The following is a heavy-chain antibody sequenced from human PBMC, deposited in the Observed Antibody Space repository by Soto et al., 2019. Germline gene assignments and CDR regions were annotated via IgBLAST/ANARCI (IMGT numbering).Heavy chain of an antibody. Sequence: ETLSLTCTVSGGSISSYYWSWIRQPPGKGLEWIGYIYYSGSTNYNPSLKSRVTISVDTSKNQFSLKLSSVTAADTAVYYCAREVYYYDSSGYYPWGQGTLVTVSS. J-gene: IGHJ5*02. CDR3: AREVYYYDSSGYYP. CDR1: GGSISSYY. D-gene: IGHD3-22*01. V-gene: IGHV4-59*01. CDR2: IYYSGST.